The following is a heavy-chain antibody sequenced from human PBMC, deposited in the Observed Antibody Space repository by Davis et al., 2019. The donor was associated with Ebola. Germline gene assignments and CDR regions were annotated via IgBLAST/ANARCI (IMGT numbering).Heavy chain of an antibody. Sequence: PSETLSLTCAVYGGSFSGYYWSWIRQPPGKGLEWIGYIYYSGSTNYNPSLKSRVTISVDTSKNQFSLKLSSVTAADTAVYYCARERSPVTPFDAFDIWGQGTMVTVSS. CDR3: ARERSPVTPFDAFDI. CDR2: IYYSGST. V-gene: IGHV4-59*01. CDR1: GGSFSGYY. D-gene: IGHD4-17*01. J-gene: IGHJ3*02.